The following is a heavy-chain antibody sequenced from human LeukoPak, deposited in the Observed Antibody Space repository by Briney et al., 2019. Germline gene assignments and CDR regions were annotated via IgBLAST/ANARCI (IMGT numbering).Heavy chain of an antibody. CDR3: RLSSAGGYYYGMDV. V-gene: IGHV2-5*02. Sequence: SGPTLVNPTQSLTLTCTFSGFSLSASGVGVGWVRQAPGKALEWLALIYWDDDKRYSPSLKSRLTITKDTSKNQVVLTMTNMDPVDTATYYCRLSSAGGYYYGMDVWRQGTTVTVSS. CDR2: IYWDDDK. D-gene: IGHD6-19*01. CDR1: GFSLSASGVG. J-gene: IGHJ6*02.